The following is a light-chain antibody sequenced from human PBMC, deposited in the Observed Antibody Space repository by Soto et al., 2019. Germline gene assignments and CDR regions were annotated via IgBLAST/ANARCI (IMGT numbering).Light chain of an antibody. V-gene: IGKV1-39*01. J-gene: IGKJ2*01. Sequence: DIQMTQSPSSLSASVGDRVTITCRASQSISSYLNWYQQRPGKAPKLLIYAASRLQSGVPTRFSGSGSGTDFALTISSLQAEDFATYYCQQSYSTSHTFGQGTNLEIK. CDR2: AAS. CDR3: QQSYSTSHT. CDR1: QSISSY.